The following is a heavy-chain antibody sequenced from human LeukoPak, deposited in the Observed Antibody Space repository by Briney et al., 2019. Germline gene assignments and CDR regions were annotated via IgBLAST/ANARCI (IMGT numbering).Heavy chain of an antibody. Sequence: PGGSLRLSCAASGFPFSDAWMSWVRQAPGKGPEWISIIYRGGDTYYADSVKGRFTISRDISKNTLYLQMDRLRVEDTAVYCCARYERYCSSGRCRGVQFGPWGQGTLVTVSS. D-gene: IGHD2-15*01. CDR3: ARYERYCSSGRCRGVQFGP. J-gene: IGHJ5*02. CDR2: IYRGGDT. CDR1: GFPFSDAW. V-gene: IGHV3-66*01.